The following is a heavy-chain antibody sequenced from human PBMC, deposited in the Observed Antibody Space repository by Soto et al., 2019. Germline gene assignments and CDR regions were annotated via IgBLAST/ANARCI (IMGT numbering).Heavy chain of an antibody. Sequence: GGSLRLSCAASGFTFSTYAMSWVRQAPGKGLEWVSDITRSFTTYYADSVKGRFTISRDNSKNTLYLQMNSLRAEDTAEYYCVKTNYYDSSGFYWGQGTVVTVSS. CDR1: GFTFSTYA. D-gene: IGHD3-22*01. V-gene: IGHV3-23*01. J-gene: IGHJ1*01. CDR3: VKTNYYDSSGFY. CDR2: ITRSFTT.